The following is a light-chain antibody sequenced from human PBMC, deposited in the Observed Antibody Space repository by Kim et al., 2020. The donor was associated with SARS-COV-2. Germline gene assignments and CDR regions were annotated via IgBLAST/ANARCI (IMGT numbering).Light chain of an antibody. Sequence: GRGVNMSRTGSTSDMGAGYEVHWYQQLPGTAPKLRIYGNNNRPSGVPDRFSGSKSGTSVSLAITGLQAEDEADYYCQSYDRRLSVIFGGGTKVTVL. CDR2: GNN. CDR1: TSDMGAGYE. V-gene: IGLV1-40*01. J-gene: IGLJ2*01. CDR3: QSYDRRLSVI.